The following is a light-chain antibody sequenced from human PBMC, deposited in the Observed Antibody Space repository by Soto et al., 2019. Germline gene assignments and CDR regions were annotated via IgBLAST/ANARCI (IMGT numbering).Light chain of an antibody. Sequence: DIQMTQSPSSLSASVGHRVTITCRASQGIRNALGWFQQKPGKAPKRLIYGASTLQGGVPSRFSGSGSGTEFTLTISSLQPEDFATYYCLQHNSYPYTFGQGTKLEIK. J-gene: IGKJ2*01. CDR1: QGIRNA. CDR3: LQHNSYPYT. CDR2: GAS. V-gene: IGKV1-17*01.